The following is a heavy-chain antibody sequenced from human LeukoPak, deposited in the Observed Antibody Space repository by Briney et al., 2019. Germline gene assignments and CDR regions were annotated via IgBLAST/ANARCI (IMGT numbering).Heavy chain of an antibody. CDR2: IYYSGST. CDR1: GGSISSGGYY. J-gene: IGHJ4*02. D-gene: IGHD6-19*01. V-gene: IGHV4-31*03. CDR3: ARGLESFSGWLGGQYYFDY. Sequence: PSQTLSLTCTVSGGSISSGGYYWSWIRQHPGKGLEWIGYIYYSGSTYYNPSLKSRVTISVDTSKNQFSLKLSSVTAADTAVYYCARGLESFSGWLGGQYYFDYWGQGTLVTVSS.